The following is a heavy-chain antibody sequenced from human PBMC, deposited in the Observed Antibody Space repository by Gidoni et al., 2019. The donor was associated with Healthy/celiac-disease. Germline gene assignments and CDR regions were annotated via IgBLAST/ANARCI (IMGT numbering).Heavy chain of an antibody. D-gene: IGHD6-13*01. CDR1: GGSISSSSYY. CDR2: IYYSGST. V-gene: IGHV4-39*01. J-gene: IGHJ4*02. CDR3: ARLDIAAAGTFDY. Sequence: QLQLQESGPGLVKPSETLSLTCTVSGGSISSSSYYWGWIRQPPGKGLEWIGSIYYSGSTYYNPSLKSRVTISVDTSKNQFSLKLSSVTAADTAVYYCARLDIAAAGTFDYWGQGTLVTVSS.